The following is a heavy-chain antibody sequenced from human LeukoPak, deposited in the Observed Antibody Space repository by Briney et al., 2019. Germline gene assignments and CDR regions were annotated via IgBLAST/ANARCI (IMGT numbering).Heavy chain of an antibody. V-gene: IGHV1-2*02. CDR2: INPNSGGT. D-gene: IGHD2-21*02. Sequence: VASVKVSCKASGYTFTSYGISWVRQAPGQGLEWMGWINPNSGGTNYAQKFQGRVTMTRDKSIRTAYMELSRLTSDDTAVYYCAREQTRGGDLDYWGQGDLVTVAS. CDR1: GYTFTSYG. CDR3: AREQTRGGDLDY. J-gene: IGHJ4*02.